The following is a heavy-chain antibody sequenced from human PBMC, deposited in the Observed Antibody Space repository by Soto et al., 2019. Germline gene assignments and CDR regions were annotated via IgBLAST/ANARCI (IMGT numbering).Heavy chain of an antibody. Sequence: QVQLVQSGAEVKKPGASVKVSCKASGYTFTSYDINWVRQATGQGLEWMGWMNPNSGNTGYAQKFQGRVTMTRNTSISTAYMELSSLRSEDTAVYYCARAPREETLDYGDYLDDVGLDDYWGQGTLVTVSS. V-gene: IGHV1-8*01. CDR3: ARAPREETLDYGDYLDDVGLDDY. J-gene: IGHJ4*02. D-gene: IGHD4-17*01. CDR1: GYTFTSYD. CDR2: MNPNSGNT.